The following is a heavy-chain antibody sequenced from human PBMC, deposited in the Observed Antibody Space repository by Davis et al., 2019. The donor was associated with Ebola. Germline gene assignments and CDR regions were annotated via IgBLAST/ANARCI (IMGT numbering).Heavy chain of an antibody. J-gene: IGHJ4*02. CDR2: IFPGDSDT. CDR3: ARGTNGYNPGGYFDS. V-gene: IGHV5-51*01. D-gene: IGHD5-24*01. Sequence: GEPLKISCKASGYSFTTYWIVWVRQMPGKGLECMGIIFPGDSDTRYSPSFQGQVTISADKSISTAYLQWSSLKASDTAIYYCARGTNGYNPGGYFDSWGQGTLVTVSS. CDR1: GYSFTTYW.